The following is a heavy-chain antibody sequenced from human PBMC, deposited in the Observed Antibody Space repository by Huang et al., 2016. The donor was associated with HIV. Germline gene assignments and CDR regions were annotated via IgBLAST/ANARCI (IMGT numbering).Heavy chain of an antibody. V-gene: IGHV4-34*01. J-gene: IGHJ1*01. Sequence: QVQLQQWGAGLLKPSETLSLTCAVYGGSFSGYYWSWIRQPPGKGLEWIGGIKHSGTTNYNPSLKSRVTISVDTSKNQFSLKLSSVTAADTAVYYCARAATRVFQHWGQGTLVTVSS. CDR3: ARAATRVFQH. CDR2: IKHSGTT. CDR1: GGSFSGYY.